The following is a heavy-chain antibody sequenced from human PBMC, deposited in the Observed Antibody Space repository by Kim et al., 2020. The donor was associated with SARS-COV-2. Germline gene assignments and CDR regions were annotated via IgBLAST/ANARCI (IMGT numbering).Heavy chain of an antibody. V-gene: IGHV3-30*02. J-gene: IGHJ6*02. D-gene: IGHD1-26*01. Sequence: GRFTISRDNAKNTLDLQMNSLRAEDTAVYYCAKSIVGATASYYYYYGMDVWGQGTTVTVSS. CDR3: AKSIVGATASYYYYYGMDV.